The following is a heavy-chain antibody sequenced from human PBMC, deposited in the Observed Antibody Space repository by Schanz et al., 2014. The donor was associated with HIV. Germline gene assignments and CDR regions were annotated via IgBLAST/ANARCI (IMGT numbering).Heavy chain of an antibody. Sequence: QVQLQQWGAGLLKPSETLSLTCAVYGGSFSGDYWTWLRQSPGKAREWIGEINDSGRASINPSLKGRVTRSVDPSKNQFSLKLSSVTAADTAFYYCAKDGGRMGGQRQLFAYWGHGTLVTVSS. CDR2: INDSGRA. CDR1: GGSFSGDY. J-gene: IGHJ4*03. V-gene: IGHV4-34*01. CDR3: AKDGGRMGGQRQLFAY. D-gene: IGHD3-16*01.